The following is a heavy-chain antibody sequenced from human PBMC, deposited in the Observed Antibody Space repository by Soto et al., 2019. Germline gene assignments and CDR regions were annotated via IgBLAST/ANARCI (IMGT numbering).Heavy chain of an antibody. V-gene: IGHV1-18*01. CDR3: ARDGGVCSSSSCYSDYYYDGMDV. CDR1: GYTFPSYC. J-gene: IGHJ6*02. D-gene: IGHD2-2*02. Sequence: ASVKVSCKASGYTFPSYCISWVRQDPGQGLEWMGWISDYNGNTNYAQKLQGRVPMTTDTSPSTDYMELRIVRSDDTGVYYCARDGGVCSSSSCYSDYYYDGMDVWGQGAMVTVSS. CDR2: ISDYNGNT.